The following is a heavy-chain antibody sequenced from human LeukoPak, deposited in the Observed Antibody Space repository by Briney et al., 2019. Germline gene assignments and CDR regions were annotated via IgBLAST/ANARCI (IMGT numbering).Heavy chain of an antibody. CDR2: IYITGST. D-gene: IGHD3-16*01. J-gene: IGHJ4*02. Sequence: SETLSLTCAVSGGSISNYYWSWIRQPAGKGLEWIGRIYITGSTNYNPSLKSRVTMSIDTSKNQFSLKLSSVTAADTAVYYCAKEGEKLIDYWGQGTLVTVSS. CDR1: GGSISNYY. V-gene: IGHV4-4*07. CDR3: AKEGEKLIDY.